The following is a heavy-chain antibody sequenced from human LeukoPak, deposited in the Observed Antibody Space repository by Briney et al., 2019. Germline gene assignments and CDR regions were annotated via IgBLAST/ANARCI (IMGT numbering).Heavy chain of an antibody. Sequence: GASVKVSCKASGGTFSSYAISWVRQAPGQGLEWMGWINPNSGATKYAQKFQGGVTMTRDTSITTVYMELSRLTTDDTAVYYCARDNYYDSSAYYWGYFDYWGQGTLITVSS. CDR3: ARDNYYDSSAYYWGYFDY. CDR1: GGTFSSYA. CDR2: INPNSGAT. V-gene: IGHV1-2*02. D-gene: IGHD3-22*01. J-gene: IGHJ4*02.